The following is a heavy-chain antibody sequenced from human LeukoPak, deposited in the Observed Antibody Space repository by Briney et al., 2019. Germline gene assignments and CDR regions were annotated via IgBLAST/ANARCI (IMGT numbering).Heavy chain of an antibody. CDR3: ARDSSGWYHIDDDY. D-gene: IGHD6-19*01. CDR1: GFTFSSYS. Sequence: GGSLRLSCAASGFTFSSYSMNWVRQAPRKGLEWVSSISSSSSYIYYADSVKGRFTISRDNAQNSLYLQMNSLRAEDTAVYYCARDSSGWYHIDDDYWGQGTLVTVSS. V-gene: IGHV3-21*01. CDR2: ISSSSSYI. J-gene: IGHJ4*02.